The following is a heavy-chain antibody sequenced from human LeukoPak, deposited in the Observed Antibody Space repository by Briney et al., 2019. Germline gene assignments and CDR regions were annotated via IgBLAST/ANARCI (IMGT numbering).Heavy chain of an antibody. V-gene: IGHV1-69*13. CDR2: IIPIFGTA. CDR1: GGTFSSYA. J-gene: IGHJ4*02. Sequence: SVKVSCKASGGTFSSYAISWVRQAPGQGLEWMGRIIPIFGTANYAQKFQGRVTITADESTSTAYMGLSSLRSEDTAVYYCARVDGGNSYGFNYWGQGTLVTVSS. D-gene: IGHD5-18*01. CDR3: ARVDGGNSYGFNY.